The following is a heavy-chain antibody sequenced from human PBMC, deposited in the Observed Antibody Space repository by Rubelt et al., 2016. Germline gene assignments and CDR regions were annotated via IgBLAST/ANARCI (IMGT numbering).Heavy chain of an antibody. J-gene: IGHJ6*02. CDR1: GVSISVSSYY. CDR3: ARDVGATAYYYYGMDV. CDR2: IDYSGSN. V-gene: IGHV4-39*07. Sequence: QLQLQESGPGLVKPSETLSLTCTVSGVSISVSSYYWGWIRQPPGKGLEWIGSIDYSGSNYYKPSLKRRVTISVDTSKNQFPLKLSSVTAADTGVYYCARDVGATAYYYYGMDVWGQGTTVTVSS. D-gene: IGHD1-26*01.